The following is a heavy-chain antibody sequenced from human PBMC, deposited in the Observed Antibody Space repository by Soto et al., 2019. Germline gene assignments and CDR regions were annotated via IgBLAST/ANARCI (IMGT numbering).Heavy chain of an antibody. Sequence: SETMSLTCFVSASSIRPYYWTWIRQPPGKGLEWIGNIYYSGSTNYNPSLKSRVTISVDTSKKQFSLKLTSVTAADTAVYYCSRVGGYYGDYPNFDYWGKGTRGTVST. CDR1: ASSIRPYY. CDR3: SRVGGYYGDYPNFDY. V-gene: IGHV4-59*01. J-gene: IGHJ4*02. CDR2: IYYSGST. D-gene: IGHD4-17*01.